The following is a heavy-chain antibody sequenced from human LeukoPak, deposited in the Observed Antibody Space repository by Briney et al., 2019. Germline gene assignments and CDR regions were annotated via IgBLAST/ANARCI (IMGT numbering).Heavy chain of an antibody. D-gene: IGHD3-10*01. CDR3: ARDRTRSTSYYGMDV. CDR1: GFTFSSYE. Sequence: GGSLRLSCAASGFTFSSYEMNWVRQAPGKGLEWVSYISSSSTSTNYADSVKGRFAVSRDNAKNSLYLQMNSLRAEDTAVYYCARDRTRSTSYYGMDVWGQGTTVTVSS. CDR2: ISSSSTST. J-gene: IGHJ6*02. V-gene: IGHV3-48*03.